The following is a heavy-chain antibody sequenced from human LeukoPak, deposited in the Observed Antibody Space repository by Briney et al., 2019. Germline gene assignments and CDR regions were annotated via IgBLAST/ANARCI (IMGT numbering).Heavy chain of an antibody. J-gene: IGHJ4*02. CDR3: AREGLEFIVDY. CDR2: ISYDGSNK. D-gene: IGHD1-26*01. Sequence: GGSLRRSCAASGFTFSSYAMHWVRQAPGKWLEWVAVISYDGSNKYYADSVKGRFTISRDNSKNTLYPQMNSLRAEDTAVYYCAREGLEFIVDYWGQGTLVTVSS. V-gene: IGHV3-30-3*01. CDR1: GFTFSSYA.